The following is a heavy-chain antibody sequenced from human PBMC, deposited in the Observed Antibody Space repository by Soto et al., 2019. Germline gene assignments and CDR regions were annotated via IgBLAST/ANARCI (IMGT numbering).Heavy chain of an antibody. CDR2: ISGYNGNT. V-gene: IGHV1-18*04. CDR3: ARDREYYYDSSGNYYYHYGLDV. D-gene: IGHD3-22*01. CDR1: GYTFTDYG. J-gene: IGHJ6*02. Sequence: QVQLVESGAEVKKPGASVKVSCKASGYTFTDYGISWVRQAPGQGLEGMGWISGYNGNTKYAQKFQGRVTMTTDTTTSTAYMELRSLKSDDTAVYYCARDREYYYDSSGNYYYHYGLDVWGQGTTVTVS.